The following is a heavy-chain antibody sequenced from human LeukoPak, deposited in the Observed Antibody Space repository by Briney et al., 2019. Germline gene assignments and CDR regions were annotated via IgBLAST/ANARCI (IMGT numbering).Heavy chain of an antibody. D-gene: IGHD3-10*01. CDR3: ARGPSITMVRGGQWYYYMDV. J-gene: IGHJ6*03. CDR2: INPSGNNT. V-gene: IGHV1-46*01. Sequence: GASVKVSCKASGYTFTTYHMHWVRQAPGQGLEWMGIINPSGNNTSYAQKFQGRVTMTRDMSTSTVYMELSSLRSEDTAVYYCARGPSITMVRGGQWYYYMDVWGKGTTVTISS. CDR1: GYTFTTYH.